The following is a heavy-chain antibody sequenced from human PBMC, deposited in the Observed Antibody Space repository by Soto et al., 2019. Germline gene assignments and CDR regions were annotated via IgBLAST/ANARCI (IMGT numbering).Heavy chain of an antibody. CDR3: AKPPVTTLYYYYYYMDV. D-gene: IGHD4-17*01. CDR2: ISGSGGST. CDR1: GFTFSSYA. Sequence: GGSLRLSCVASGFTFSSYAMSWVRQAPGKGLEWVSAISGSGGSTYYADSVKGRFTISRDNSKNTLYLQMNSLRAEDTAVYYCAKPPVTTLYYYYYYMDVWGKGTTVTVSS. V-gene: IGHV3-23*01. J-gene: IGHJ6*03.